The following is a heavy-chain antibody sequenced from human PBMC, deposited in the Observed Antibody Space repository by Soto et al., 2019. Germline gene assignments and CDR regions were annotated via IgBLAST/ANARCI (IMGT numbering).Heavy chain of an antibody. CDR3: AREPSP. CDR2: IYYSGST. Sequence: QVQLQESGPGLVKPSQTLSLTCTVSGASISSGGYYWGWIRQHPGKGLEWIGYIYYSGSTYYNPSLQIRVAISVDTSKNQFSLKLSSVTAADTAVYYCAREPSPWGQGTLVTVSS. V-gene: IGHV4-31*03. J-gene: IGHJ5*02. CDR1: GASISSGGYY.